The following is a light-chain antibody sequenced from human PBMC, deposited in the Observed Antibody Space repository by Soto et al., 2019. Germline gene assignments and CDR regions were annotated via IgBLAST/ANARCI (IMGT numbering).Light chain of an antibody. CDR3: AAYTTSSTLV. Sequence: QSALTQPASVSGSPGQSITISCAGTSGDVGAFDYVSWYQHHPGKVPKLMIYDVSDWPSGVSTRFSGSKSANMASLTISGLQADDEADYYCAAYTTSSTLVFGGGTKLTVL. CDR2: DVS. V-gene: IGLV2-14*03. J-gene: IGLJ3*02. CDR1: SGDVGAFDY.